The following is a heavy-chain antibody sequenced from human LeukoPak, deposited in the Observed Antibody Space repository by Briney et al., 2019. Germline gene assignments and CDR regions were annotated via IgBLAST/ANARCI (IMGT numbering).Heavy chain of an antibody. J-gene: IGHJ4*02. CDR2: IYTSGST. CDR1: GGSISSGTDY. D-gene: IGHD6-13*01. CDR3: ARDSPHYGSYWYPLDY. V-gene: IGHV4-61*02. Sequence: PSETLSLTCTVSGGSISSGTDYWTWIRQPAGKGLEWIGRIYTSGSTNYNPSLKSRVTISVDTSNNQFSLKLNSVTAADTAVYYCARDSPHYGSYWYPLDYWGQGTLVTVSS.